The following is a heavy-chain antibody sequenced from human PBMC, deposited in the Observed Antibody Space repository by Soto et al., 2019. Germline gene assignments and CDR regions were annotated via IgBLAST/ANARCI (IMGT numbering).Heavy chain of an antibody. CDR3: ARDGGRHSGGIDY. CDR2: IIPIFGTA. V-gene: IGHV1-69*01. D-gene: IGHD1-26*01. Sequence: QVQLVQSVAEVKKPGSSVKVYCKASGGTFSSYSINWVRQAPGQGLEWMGEIIPIFGTANYAQKFQGRVTITADDSTSTAYMELSSLRSEDTAVYYCARDGGRHSGGIDYWGQGTLVNVSS. J-gene: IGHJ4*02. CDR1: GGTFSSYS.